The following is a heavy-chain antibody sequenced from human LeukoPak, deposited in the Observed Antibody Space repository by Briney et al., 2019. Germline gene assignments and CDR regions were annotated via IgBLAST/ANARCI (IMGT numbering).Heavy chain of an antibody. D-gene: IGHD4-17*01. CDR3: TRMTTGHDY. J-gene: IGHJ4*02. CDR1: GVSFNDYY. Sequence: SETLPLNSAGYGVSFNDYYWSWVRQTPGKGLEWIGEINHSEYTNDSPSLTSRVTLSIDTSRKQFSLNLRSVTVADSGIYYCTRMTTGHDYWGQGTLVTVSS. CDR2: INHSEYT. V-gene: IGHV4-34*01.